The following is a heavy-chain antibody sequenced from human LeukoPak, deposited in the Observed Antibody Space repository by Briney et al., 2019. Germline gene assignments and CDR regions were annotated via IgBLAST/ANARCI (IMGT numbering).Heavy chain of an antibody. CDR2: ISSSSSYI. CDR3: ARGLAAAGTGDY. D-gene: IGHD6-13*01. J-gene: IGHJ4*02. Sequence: GGSLRLSCAASRFTFSSYSMNWVRQAPGKGLEWVSSISSSSSYIYYADSVKGRFTISRDNAKNSLYMQMNSLRAEDTAVYCCARGLAAAGTGDYWGQGTLVTVSS. CDR1: RFTFSSYS. V-gene: IGHV3-21*01.